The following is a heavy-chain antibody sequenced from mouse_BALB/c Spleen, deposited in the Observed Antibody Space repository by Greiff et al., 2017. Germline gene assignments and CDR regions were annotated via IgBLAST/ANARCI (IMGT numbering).Heavy chain of an antibody. J-gene: IGHJ2*01. CDR1: GFTFSSYT. CDR2: ISSGGSYT. D-gene: IGHD2-10*02. Sequence: EVQRVESGGGLVKPGGSLKLSCAASGFTFSSYTMSWVRQTPEKRLEWVATISSGGSYTYYPDSVKGRFTISRDNAKNTLYLQMSSLKSEDTAMYYCTRSQYGNYFDYWGQGTTLTVSS. V-gene: IGHV5-6-4*01. CDR3: TRSQYGNYFDY.